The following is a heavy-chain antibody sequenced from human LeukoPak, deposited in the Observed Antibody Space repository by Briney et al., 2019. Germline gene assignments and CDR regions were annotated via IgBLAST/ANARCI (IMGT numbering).Heavy chain of an antibody. V-gene: IGHV1-69*13. CDR2: ILPIFGTA. CDR1: GGTLSRYA. Sequence: SVKVSCEACGGTLSRYAIRGVRRAPGQGREWMGGILPIFGTANYAQKSPGRVTITADESTSTAYMELSSLRPEDTPVYYCASDPHGGGRFVYYYYGMDVWGQGTTVTVSS. D-gene: IGHD2-15*01. CDR3: ASDPHGGGRFVYYYYGMDV. J-gene: IGHJ6*02.